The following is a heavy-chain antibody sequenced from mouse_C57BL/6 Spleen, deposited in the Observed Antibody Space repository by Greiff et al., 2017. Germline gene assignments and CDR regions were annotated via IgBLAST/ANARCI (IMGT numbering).Heavy chain of an antibody. J-gene: IGHJ1*03. Sequence: EVQLQQSGGGLVKPGGSLKLSCAASGFTFSDYGMHWVRQAPEKGLEWVAYISSGSSTIYYADTVKGRFTISRDNAKNTLFLQMTSLRSEDTAMYYCARGGRYWYFDVWGTGTTVTVSS. V-gene: IGHV5-17*01. CDR2: ISSGSSTI. D-gene: IGHD1-1*01. CDR1: GFTFSDYG. CDR3: ARGGRYWYFDV.